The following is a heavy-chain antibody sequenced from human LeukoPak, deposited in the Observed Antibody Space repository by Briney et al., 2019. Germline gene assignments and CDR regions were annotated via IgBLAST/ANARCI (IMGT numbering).Heavy chain of an antibody. CDR3: ARHSESPYYYYGMDV. D-gene: IGHD1-26*01. J-gene: IGHJ6*02. V-gene: IGHV5-51*01. Sequence: GESLKISCKGSGYSFTSYWIGWVRQMPGKGLEWMGIIYPGDSDTRYSPSFQGQVTISADKSISTAYLQWSSLKASDTAMYYCARHSESPYYYYGMDVWGQGTTVTVSS. CDR1: GYSFTSYW. CDR2: IYPGDSDT.